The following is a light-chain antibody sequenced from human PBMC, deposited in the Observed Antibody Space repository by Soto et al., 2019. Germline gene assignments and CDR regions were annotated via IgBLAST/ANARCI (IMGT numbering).Light chain of an antibody. CDR3: QQYDGN. CDR2: DVS. J-gene: IGKJ4*01. Sequence: DIQMTQSPSTLSASVGDRVTISCRASQSINTRLAWYQQKPGKVPKMLIYDVSTLESGVPSRFSGSGSGTEFTLTISSLQPDDFATYYCQQYDGNFGGGTRVEIK. V-gene: IGKV1-5*01. CDR1: QSINTR.